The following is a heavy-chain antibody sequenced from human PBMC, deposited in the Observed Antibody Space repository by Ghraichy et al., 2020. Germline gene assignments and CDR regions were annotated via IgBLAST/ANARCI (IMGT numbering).Heavy chain of an antibody. CDR1: GFSLRTTGAG. D-gene: IGHD5-12*01. J-gene: IGHJ4*02. Sequence: SGPTLVKPTQTLTLTCTFSGFSLRTTGAGVGWIRQPPGKAPEWLALIYWNDDKRSSPSLGSRLTITKDTSRNRVVLTMTNLDPVDTATYYCVHLARAYNGHDYLQYYFDYGCRGTLVTVSS. V-gene: IGHV2-5*01. CDR2: IYWNDDK. CDR3: VHLARAYNGHDYLQYYFDY.